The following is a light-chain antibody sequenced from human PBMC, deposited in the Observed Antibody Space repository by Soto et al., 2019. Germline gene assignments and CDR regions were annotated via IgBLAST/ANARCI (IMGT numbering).Light chain of an antibody. Sequence: QPVLTQPPSASGTPGQRVTISCSGSSSNIGSYDVHWYQHLPGTAPKVLIYRNNQRPSGVPDRFSGSKSGTSASLAISGLRSEDEADYYCAVWDASLSGHVFGTGTKVTAL. CDR2: RNN. V-gene: IGLV1-47*01. CDR3: AVWDASLSGHV. CDR1: SSNIGSYD. J-gene: IGLJ1*01.